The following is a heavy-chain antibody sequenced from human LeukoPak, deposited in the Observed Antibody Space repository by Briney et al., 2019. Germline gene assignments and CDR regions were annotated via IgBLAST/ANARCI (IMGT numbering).Heavy chain of an antibody. CDR1: GFTVSNNY. Sequence: GGSLRLSCAASGFTVSNNYMSWVRQAPGKGLEWVSVIYSGGSTYYADSVKGRFTISRDNSKNTLYLQMNSLRAEDTAVYYRARQYYYDSSGYNDYWGQGTLVTVSS. CDR3: ARQYYYDSSGYNDY. D-gene: IGHD3-22*01. V-gene: IGHV3-66*04. J-gene: IGHJ4*02. CDR2: IYSGGST.